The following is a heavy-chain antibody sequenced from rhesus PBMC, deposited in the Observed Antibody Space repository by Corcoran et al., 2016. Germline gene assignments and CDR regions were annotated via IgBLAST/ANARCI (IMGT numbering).Heavy chain of an antibody. V-gene: IGHV4-80*01. Sequence: QVQLQESGPGLVKPSETLSLTCAVSGGSFSSYWWSWIRQPPGKGLECVGEINGNSGSTNYNPSLNRPVTSSKDVSKNQCSLKLSAVTAADTAGYYCAREGGIAAAVVDYWGQGVLVTVSS. CDR2: INGNSGST. CDR1: GGSFSSYW. D-gene: IGHD6-25*01. CDR3: AREGGIAAAVVDY. J-gene: IGHJ4*01.